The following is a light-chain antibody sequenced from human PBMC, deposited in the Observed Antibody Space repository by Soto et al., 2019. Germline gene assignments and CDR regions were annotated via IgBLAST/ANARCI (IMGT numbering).Light chain of an antibody. CDR3: QQYGSSSWT. CDR2: GAS. J-gene: IGKJ1*01. CDR1: QSVSSSY. Sequence: EIVLTQSPGTLSLSPGERATLSCRASQSVSSSYLAWYQQKPGQAPRLLIYGASSRATGIPDRFSGSGSGTDLTLTISRLDPEDFAVYYCQQYGSSSWTFGQGTKVDI. V-gene: IGKV3-20*01.